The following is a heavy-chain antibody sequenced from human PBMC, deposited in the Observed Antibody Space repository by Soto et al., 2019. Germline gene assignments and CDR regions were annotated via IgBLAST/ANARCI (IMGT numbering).Heavy chain of an antibody. CDR2: IYYSGST. V-gene: IGHV4-31*03. Sequence: SETLSLTCTVSGGSISSGGYYWSWIRQHPGKGLEWIGYIYYSGSTYYNPSLKSRVTISVDTSKNQFSLKLSSVTAADTAAYYCARDQYYDSSGYHYYYGMDVWGQGTTVTVSS. J-gene: IGHJ6*02. CDR1: GGSISSGGYY. CDR3: ARDQYYDSSGYHYYYGMDV. D-gene: IGHD3-22*01.